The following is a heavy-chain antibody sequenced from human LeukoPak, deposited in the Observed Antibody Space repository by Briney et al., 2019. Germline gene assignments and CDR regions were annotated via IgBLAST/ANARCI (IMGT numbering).Heavy chain of an antibody. J-gene: IGHJ6*02. Sequence: SETLSLTCAVSGGSISSSNWWSWVRQPPGKGLEWIGEIYHSGSTNYNPSLKSRVTISVDKSKNQFSLKLTSVTAADTAVYYCARDSGYSSSWYFGYYYGMDVWGQGTTVTVSS. CDR2: IYHSGST. V-gene: IGHV4-4*02. D-gene: IGHD6-13*01. CDR1: GGSISSSNW. CDR3: ARDSGYSSSWYFGYYYGMDV.